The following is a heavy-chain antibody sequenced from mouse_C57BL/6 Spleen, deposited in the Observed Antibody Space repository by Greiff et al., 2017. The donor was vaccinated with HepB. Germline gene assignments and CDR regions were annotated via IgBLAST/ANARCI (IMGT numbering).Heavy chain of an antibody. D-gene: IGHD1-2*01. CDR3: ARTARITY. Sequence: EVQLQQSGPGLVKPSQSLSLPCTVTGYSITSGYGWNWIRQFPGNKLEWMGYISYSGSTNYNPSLKSRISITRDTSKNQFFLQLNSVTTEDTATYYCARTARITYWGQGTTLTVSS. CDR1: GYSITSGYG. J-gene: IGHJ2*01. V-gene: IGHV3-2*02. CDR2: ISYSGST.